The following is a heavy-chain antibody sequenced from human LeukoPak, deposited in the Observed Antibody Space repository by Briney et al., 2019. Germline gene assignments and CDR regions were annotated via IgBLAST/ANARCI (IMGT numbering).Heavy chain of an antibody. CDR3: ARGGAVACTVGYFDY. CDR2: INWNGGST. Sequence: RAGGSLRLSCAASGFTFDDYGMSWVRQAPGKGLEWVSGINWNGGSTGYADSVKGRFTISRDNAKNSLYLQMSSLRAEDTALYYCARGGAVACTVGYFDYWGQGTLVTVSS. J-gene: IGHJ4*02. CDR1: GFTFDDYG. V-gene: IGHV3-20*04. D-gene: IGHD6-19*01.